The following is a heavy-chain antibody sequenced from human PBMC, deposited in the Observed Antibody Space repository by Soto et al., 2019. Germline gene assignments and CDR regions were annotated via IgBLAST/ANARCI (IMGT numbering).Heavy chain of an antibody. CDR3: GRQYYSSGGSAPAY. CDR2: IWYDGGNK. V-gene: IGHV3-33*01. J-gene: IGHJ4*02. CDR1: GFTFSNYG. Sequence: QVQLVESGGGVVQPGRSLRLSCAASGFTFSNYGMHWVRQAPGKGLEWVAVIWYDGGNKYYADSVKGRFTISRDNPKNTLYLKKNSRRAEDTVFYYCGRQYYSSGGSAPAYGGQETLVTVSS. D-gene: IGHD6-25*01.